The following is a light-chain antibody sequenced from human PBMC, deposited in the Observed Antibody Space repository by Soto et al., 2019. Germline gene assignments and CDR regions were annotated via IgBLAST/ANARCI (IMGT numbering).Light chain of an antibody. Sequence: VMTQAPATLSVSPWERATLSCRASQTINNNVAWYQLKDDQVPSLVIYGASTRATDIPAMFSSSGSGTEFTLTISSLQSEDFAVYYCQQYGSSPITFGQGTRLEIK. V-gene: IGKV3-15*01. J-gene: IGKJ5*01. CDR1: QTINNN. CDR3: QQYGSSPIT. CDR2: GAS.